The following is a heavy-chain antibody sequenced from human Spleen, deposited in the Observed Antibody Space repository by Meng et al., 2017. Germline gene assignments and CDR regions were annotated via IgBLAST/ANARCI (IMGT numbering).Heavy chain of an antibody. D-gene: IGHD4-11*01. CDR2: INHSGST. J-gene: IGHJ4*02. CDR1: GGSFSAYY. CDR3: ARGPTTMAHDFDY. Sequence: QLQLQQWGAGLLKPSETLSLTCVVSGGSFSAYYWSWIRQPPGKGLEWIGEINHSGSTNYNPSLESRATISVDTSQNNLPLKLSSVTAADSAVYYCARGPTTMAHDFDYWGQGTLVTVSS. V-gene: IGHV4-34*01.